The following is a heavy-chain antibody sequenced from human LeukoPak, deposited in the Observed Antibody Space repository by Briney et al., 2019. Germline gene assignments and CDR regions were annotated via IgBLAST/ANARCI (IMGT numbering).Heavy chain of an antibody. V-gene: IGHV3-23*01. J-gene: IGHJ4*02. Sequence: PGGSLRLSCAASGFTFSSYAMSWVRQAPGKGLEWVSAINGRGGSTNYADSVKGRFTISRDNSKNTLYLQMQSLRAEDTAVYYCAKDPTQHCGGGCYSSGYFDYWGQGTLVTVSS. CDR2: INGRGGST. CDR3: AKDPTQHCGGGCYSSGYFDY. D-gene: IGHD2-21*02. CDR1: GFTFSSYA.